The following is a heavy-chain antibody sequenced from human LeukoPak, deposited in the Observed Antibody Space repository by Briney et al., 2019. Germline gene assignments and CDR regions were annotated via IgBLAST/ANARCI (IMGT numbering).Heavy chain of an antibody. CDR3: ARDSRWLVYLWDY. CDR1: GFTFSSYS. D-gene: IGHD6-19*01. V-gene: IGHV3-48*01. CDR2: ISSSSSTI. J-gene: IGHJ4*02. Sequence: GGSLRLSCAASGFTFSSYSMNWVRQAPGKGLEWVSYISSSSSTIYYADSVKGRFTISRDNAKNSLYLQMNSLRAEDTAVYYCARDSRWLVYLWDYWGQGTLVTVSS.